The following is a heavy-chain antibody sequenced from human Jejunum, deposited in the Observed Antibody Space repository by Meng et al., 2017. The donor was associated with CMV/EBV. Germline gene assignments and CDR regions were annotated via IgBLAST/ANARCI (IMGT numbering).Heavy chain of an antibody. CDR1: GGSVNSYY. Sequence: QLRLQESGPGLVQPSELLSICSTASGGSVNSYYWGWIRQSAGKGLEWIGRFNSSDTYNYHPSLDSRVTMSLETSKNQLSLNLRSVTAADTATYYCARGPGASTREGFDYWGLGTLVTVSS. CDR2: FNSSDTY. J-gene: IGHJ4*02. D-gene: IGHD1-26*01. CDR3: ARGPGASTREGFDY. V-gene: IGHV4-4*07.